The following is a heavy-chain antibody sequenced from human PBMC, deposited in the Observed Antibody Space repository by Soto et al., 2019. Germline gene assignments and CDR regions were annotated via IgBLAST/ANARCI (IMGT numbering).Heavy chain of an antibody. V-gene: IGHV5-51*01. CDR2: IYPSDSDT. CDR1: GDNFAGYW. CDR3: ARGGVSTRTFDY. J-gene: IGHJ4*02. Sequence: GESLKISCKGSGDNFAGYWIALVRQMPGKGLELMGIIYPSDSDTRYRPSFQGQVTISADKSISSAYLQWSSLRASDTAMYYCARGGVSTRTFDYWGQGTPVTVSS. D-gene: IGHD3-3*01.